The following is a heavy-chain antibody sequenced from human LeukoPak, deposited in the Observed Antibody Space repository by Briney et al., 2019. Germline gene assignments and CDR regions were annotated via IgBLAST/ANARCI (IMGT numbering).Heavy chain of an antibody. D-gene: IGHD3-3*01. V-gene: IGHV3-30*02. CDR1: GFTFGSYG. J-gene: IGHJ4*02. CDR2: IRYDGSNK. Sequence: GGSLRLSCAASGFTFGSYGMHWVRQAPGKGLEWVAFIRYDGSNKYYADSVKGRFTISRDNSKNTLYLQMNSLRAEDTVVYYCAKDRDADFWSGYPYDYWGQGTLVTVSS. CDR3: AKDRDADFWSGYPYDY.